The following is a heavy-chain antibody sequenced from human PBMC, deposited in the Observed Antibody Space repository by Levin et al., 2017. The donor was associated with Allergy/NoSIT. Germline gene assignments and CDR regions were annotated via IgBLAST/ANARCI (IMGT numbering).Heavy chain of an antibody. V-gene: IGHV3-21*01. CDR1: GFTFSPYT. CDR3: AGGPERLRYFDP. CDR2: ISSSSSYI. D-gene: IGHD6-25*01. J-gene: IGHJ5*02. Sequence: GGSLRLSCAASGFTFSPYTINWVRQAPGKGLEWVSSISSSSSYIYYRDSVRGRFTVSRDNAKNSVYLEMNSLRAEDTAIYSCAGGPERLRYFDPWGQGTLVTVSS.